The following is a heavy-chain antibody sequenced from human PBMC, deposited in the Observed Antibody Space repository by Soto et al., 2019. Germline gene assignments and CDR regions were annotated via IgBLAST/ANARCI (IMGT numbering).Heavy chain of an antibody. D-gene: IGHD1-26*01. CDR1: NGSISGFY. CDR2: IHYSGRT. Sequence: SSETLSLTXSVSNGSISGFYWTWIRQPPGKILEWIGYIHYSGRTDYNPSLTSRATMSVDTSKNQFSLNLKSITAADTAVYYCVRVGVGIGNHFDSWGRGTLVTVSS. CDR3: VRVGVGIGNHFDS. V-gene: IGHV4-59*12. J-gene: IGHJ4*02.